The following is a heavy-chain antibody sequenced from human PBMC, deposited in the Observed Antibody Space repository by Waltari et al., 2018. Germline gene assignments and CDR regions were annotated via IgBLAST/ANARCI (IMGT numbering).Heavy chain of an antibody. CDR3: AKAGMATGTTRSYFDY. CDR1: GFTFNKYA. J-gene: IGHJ4*02. D-gene: IGHD1-1*01. CDR2: IGSGGTT. Sequence: EVQLLESGGGLVQPGGSLRLSCAASGFTFNKYAMTWVRQAPGKGLEWVSGIGSGGTTFYADSGKGQFTISRDNSKNTLYLQMNNLRAGDTAVYFCAKAGMATGTTRSYFDYWGQGALVTVSS. V-gene: IGHV3-23*01.